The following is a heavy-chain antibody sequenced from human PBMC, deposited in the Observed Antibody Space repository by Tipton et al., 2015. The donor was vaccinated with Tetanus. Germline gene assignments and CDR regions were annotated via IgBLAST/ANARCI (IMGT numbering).Heavy chain of an antibody. CDR1: GLTFSSYA. Sequence: SLRLSCVASGLTFSSYAMNWVRQAPGKGLEWVSAISGSDGSTYYADSVRGRFTISRDNSKNTLYLQMNSLRAEDTAVYYWAKDGCFSVGCLGSDYWGQGNLVTVSS. V-gene: IGHV3-23*01. CDR3: AKDGCFSVGCLGSDY. CDR2: ISGSDGST. D-gene: IGHD5/OR15-5a*01. J-gene: IGHJ4*02.